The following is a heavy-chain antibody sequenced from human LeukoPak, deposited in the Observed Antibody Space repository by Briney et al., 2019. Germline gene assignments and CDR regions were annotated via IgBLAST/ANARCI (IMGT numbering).Heavy chain of an antibody. V-gene: IGHV4-4*02. D-gene: IGHD5-18*01. CDR1: GGSISSNNW. Sequence: SETLSLTCAVSGGSISSNNWWSWVRQPPGKGLEWIGEIYHSGSANYNPSLKSRVTISVDKSKNQLSLKLISVTAAGTAVYYCARDVGTALVTGDYWGQGTLVTVSS. J-gene: IGHJ4*02. CDR3: ARDVGTALVTGDY. CDR2: IYHSGSA.